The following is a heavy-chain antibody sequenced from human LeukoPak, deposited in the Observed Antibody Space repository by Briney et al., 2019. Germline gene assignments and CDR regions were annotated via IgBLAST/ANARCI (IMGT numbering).Heavy chain of an antibody. CDR3: ARDDAPVSAWDY. CDR1: GFTFSSYE. D-gene: IGHD3-16*01. V-gene: IGHV3-48*03. CDR2: ISSSGSTI. J-gene: IGHJ4*02. Sequence: GGSLRLSCAASGFTFSSYEMNWVRQAPGKGLEWVSYISSSGSTIYYADSVKGRFTISRDNAKNSLYLQMNSLRAEDTAAYYCARDDAPVSAWDYWGQGTLVTVSS.